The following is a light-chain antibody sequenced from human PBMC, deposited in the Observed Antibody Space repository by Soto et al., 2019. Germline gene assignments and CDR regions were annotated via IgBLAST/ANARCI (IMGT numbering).Light chain of an antibody. CDR3: QQYGSSPLT. V-gene: IGKV3-20*01. CDR2: GAS. Sequence: EIVLTQSPGTLSLSPGERATLSCRASQSVSSSYLAWYQQKPGQAPRLLIYGASSRATGIPDRFSGRGSGTDVTLTIRRLEPEDVAVYYCQQYGSSPLTFGGGTKVQMK. J-gene: IGKJ4*01. CDR1: QSVSSSY.